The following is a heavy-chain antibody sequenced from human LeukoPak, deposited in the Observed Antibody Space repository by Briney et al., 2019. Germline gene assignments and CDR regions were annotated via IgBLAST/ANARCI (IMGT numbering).Heavy chain of an antibody. D-gene: IGHD5-12*01. CDR3: AKDDIVATAFDY. CDR1: GFTFRSYA. CDR2: ISYDGSNK. Sequence: GGSLRLSCAASGFTFRSYAMHWVRQAPGKGLEWVAVISYDGSNKYYADSVKGRFTISRDNSKNTLYLQMNSLRAEDTAVYYCAKDDIVATAFDYWGQGTLVTVSS. J-gene: IGHJ4*02. V-gene: IGHV3-30*04.